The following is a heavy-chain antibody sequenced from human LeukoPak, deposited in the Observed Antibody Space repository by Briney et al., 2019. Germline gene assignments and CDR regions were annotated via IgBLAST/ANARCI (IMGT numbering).Heavy chain of an antibody. CDR1: GGSISSNSYY. CDR3: ARVITIRGFIFDY. J-gene: IGHJ4*02. CDR2: IYYSGST. V-gene: IGHV4-61*05. D-gene: IGHD3-16*01. Sequence: PSETLSLTCAVSGGSISSNSYYWGWIRQPPGKGLEWIGYIYYSGSTNYNPSLKSRVTISVDTSKNQFSLHLNSVTAADTAVYYCARVITIRGFIFDYWGQGTLVTVSS.